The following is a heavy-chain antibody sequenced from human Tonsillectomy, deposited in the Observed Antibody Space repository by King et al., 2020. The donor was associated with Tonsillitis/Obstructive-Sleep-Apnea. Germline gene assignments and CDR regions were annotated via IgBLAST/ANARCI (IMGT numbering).Heavy chain of an antibody. CDR1: GYSFTSYW. CDR3: ARGGILSAGAPDF. Sequence: VQLVQFGVEVKKPGESLRISCKGSGYSFTSYWISWFRQMPGKGLEWMGRIDPSESYTNYTPSFQGHVTISADKSISTAYLQWSSLKASDTAMYYCARGGILSAGAPDFWGQGTLVTVSS. D-gene: IGHD6-13*01. J-gene: IGHJ4*02. V-gene: IGHV5-10-1*01. CDR2: IDPSESYT.